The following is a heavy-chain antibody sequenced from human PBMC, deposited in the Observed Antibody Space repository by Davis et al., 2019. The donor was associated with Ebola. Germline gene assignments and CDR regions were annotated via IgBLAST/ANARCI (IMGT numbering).Heavy chain of an antibody. D-gene: IGHD6-13*01. CDR2: IIPILGIA. CDR1: GGTFSSSA. Sequence: SVKVSCKASGGTFSSSAISWVRQAPGQGLEWMGRIIPILGIANYAQKFQGRVTITADESTSTAYMELSSLRSEDTAVYYCARFGAAAGNWFDPWGQGTLVSVSS. J-gene: IGHJ5*02. CDR3: ARFGAAAGNWFDP. V-gene: IGHV1-69*04.